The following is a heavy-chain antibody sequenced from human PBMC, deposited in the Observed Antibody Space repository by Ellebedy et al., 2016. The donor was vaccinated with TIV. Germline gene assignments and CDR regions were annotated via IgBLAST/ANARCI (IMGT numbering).Heavy chain of an antibody. CDR1: GFTFSDYY. J-gene: IGHJ4*02. CDR2: ISSSSTI. Sequence: GGSLRLXXAASGFTFSDYYMSWIRQAPGKGLEWVSYISSSSTIYYADSVKGRFTISRDNAKNSLYLQMNSLRAEDTAVYYCARIFGTDYYDSSGQLKPTDYWGQGTLVTVSS. V-gene: IGHV3-69-1*01. CDR3: ARIFGTDYYDSSGQLKPTDY. D-gene: IGHD3-22*01.